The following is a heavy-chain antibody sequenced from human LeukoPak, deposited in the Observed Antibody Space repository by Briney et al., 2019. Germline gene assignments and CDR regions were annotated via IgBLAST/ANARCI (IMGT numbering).Heavy chain of an antibody. CDR1: GYSISSNYY. D-gene: IGHD3-10*01. V-gene: IGHV4-38-2*02. Sequence: SETLSLTCTVSGYSISSNYYWAWIRQPPGKGLEWIGSIYHSGSTYYSPSLKSRVTISLDTSRNQFSLKLNSVTAADTAVYYCAKSNGYGLVDIWGQGTMVTVSS. J-gene: IGHJ3*02. CDR2: IYHSGST. CDR3: AKSNGYGLVDI.